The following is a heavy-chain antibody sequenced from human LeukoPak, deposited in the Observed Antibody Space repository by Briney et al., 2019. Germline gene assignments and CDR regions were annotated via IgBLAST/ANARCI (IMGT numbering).Heavy chain of an antibody. CDR1: GGSISSSNW. Sequence: SETLSLTCAVSGGSISSSNWWSRVRQPPGKGLEWIGEIYHSGSTNYNPSLKSRVTISVDKSKNQFSLKLSSVTAADTAVYYCANSLLLAAAFDYWGQGTLVTVSS. CDR3: ANSLLLAAAFDY. CDR2: IYHSGST. D-gene: IGHD6-13*01. J-gene: IGHJ4*02. V-gene: IGHV4-4*02.